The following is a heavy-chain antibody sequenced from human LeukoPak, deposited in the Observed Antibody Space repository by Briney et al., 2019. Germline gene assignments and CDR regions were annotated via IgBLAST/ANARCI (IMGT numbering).Heavy chain of an antibody. CDR2: IYYSGST. Sequence: SETLSLTCTVSGGSISSSSYYWGWIRQPPGKGLEWIGSIYYSGSTYYNPSLKSRVTISVDTSKNQFSLKLSSVTAAYTALYYCARRGAVLRYFDWLPRFDYWGQGTLVTVSS. CDR3: ARRGAVLRYFDWLPRFDY. V-gene: IGHV4-39*01. J-gene: IGHJ4*02. CDR1: GGSISSSSYY. D-gene: IGHD3-9*01.